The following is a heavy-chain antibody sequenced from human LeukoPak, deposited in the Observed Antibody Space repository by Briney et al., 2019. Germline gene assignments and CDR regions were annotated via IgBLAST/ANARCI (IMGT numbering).Heavy chain of an antibody. D-gene: IGHD5-12*01. J-gene: IGHJ6*03. V-gene: IGHV1-2*02. CDR2: INPNSGGT. Sequence: ASVKVSCKASGYTFTGYYMHWVRQAPGQGLEWMGWINPNSGGTKYAQKFQGRVTMTRDTSISTAYMELSRLRSDDTAVYYCARGVGVVDIVATIGDYYYYYYMDVWGKGTTVTVSS. CDR1: GYTFTGYY. CDR3: ARGVGVVDIVATIGDYYYYYYMDV.